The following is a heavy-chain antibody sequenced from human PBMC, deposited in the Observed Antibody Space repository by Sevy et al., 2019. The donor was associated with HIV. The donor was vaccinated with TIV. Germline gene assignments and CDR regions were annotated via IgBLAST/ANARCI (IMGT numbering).Heavy chain of an antibody. CDR2: IYPGDSDT. V-gene: IGHV5-51*01. Sequence: GESLKISCKGSGYSFTSYWIGWVRQMPGKGLEWMGIIYPGDSDTRYSPSFQGQVTISADKSISTAYLQWSSLKASDTAMYYCARQGRHYYDSSGYYFVEPWGQRTMVTVSS. CDR3: ARQGRHYYDSSGYYFVEP. D-gene: IGHD3-22*01. J-gene: IGHJ3*01. CDR1: GYSFTSYW.